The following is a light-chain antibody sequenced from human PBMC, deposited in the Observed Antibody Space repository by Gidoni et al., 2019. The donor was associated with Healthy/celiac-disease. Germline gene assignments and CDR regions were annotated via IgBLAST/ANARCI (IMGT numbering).Light chain of an antibody. CDR2: DVS. J-gene: IGLJ3*02. V-gene: IGLV2-14*03. CDR3: NSYTSSSTWL. Sequence: QSALTQPASVSESPGQSITISVTGTISDVGGDNYFSWYQQHPVKAPKLMIYDVSNRPSVISNRFSGSKSGNTASLTISGLQAKDEADYYCNSYTSSSTWLFGGGTKLTVL. CDR1: ISDVGGDNY.